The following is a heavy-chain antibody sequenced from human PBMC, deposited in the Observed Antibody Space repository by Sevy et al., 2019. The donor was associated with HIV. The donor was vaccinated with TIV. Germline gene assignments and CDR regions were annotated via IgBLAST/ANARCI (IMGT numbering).Heavy chain of an antibody. Sequence: GGSLRLSCAASGFSVSSNYMSWVRQAPGKGPEWVSVIHSGGKISYADSVQGRFTISRDNSKNTLYLQMNSLRAEDTAVYYCASEVIVLGVDNYYGIYVWGQGTTVTVSS. CDR2: IHSGGKI. J-gene: IGHJ6*02. CDR1: GFSVSSNY. CDR3: ASEVIVLGVDNYYGIYV. V-gene: IGHV3-53*01. D-gene: IGHD2-8*02.